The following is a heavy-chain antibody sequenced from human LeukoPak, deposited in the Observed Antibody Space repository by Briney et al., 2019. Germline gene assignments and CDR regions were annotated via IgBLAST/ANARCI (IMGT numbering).Heavy chain of an antibody. CDR1: GGSISSYY. J-gene: IGHJ4*02. V-gene: IGHV4-59*01. CDR3: PRGRYNNYGFDY. CDR2: LYYSGST. D-gene: IGHD4-11*01. Sequence: SETLSLTCTVSGGSISSYYWSWIRQPPGKELEWIGYLYYSGSTNYNPSFKSRVTMSVDTSKNQFSLKLNAMTAADTAVYFCPRGRYNNYGFDYWGQGTLVTVSS.